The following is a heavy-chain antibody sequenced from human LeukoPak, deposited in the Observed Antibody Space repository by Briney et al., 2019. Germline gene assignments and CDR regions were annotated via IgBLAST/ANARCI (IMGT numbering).Heavy chain of an antibody. D-gene: IGHD4-17*01. J-gene: IGHJ4*02. CDR3: ARETGGDFDY. CDR2: INWNGGMT. V-gene: IGHV3-20*04. Sequence: PGGSLRLSCAASGFTFDDYGMSWVRQGPGKGLEWVSGINWNGGMTAYADSVKGRFTTSRDNAKNSLYLQMNSLRAEDTAVYYCARETGGDFDYWGQGTLVTVSS. CDR1: GFTFDDYG.